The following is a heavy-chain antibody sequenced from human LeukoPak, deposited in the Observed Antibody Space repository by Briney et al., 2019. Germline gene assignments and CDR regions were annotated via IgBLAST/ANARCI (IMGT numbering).Heavy chain of an antibody. CDR3: ARGKELTGTSGHYSFDF. D-gene: IGHD1-7*01. Sequence: PSETLSLTCTVSTGSLNSCFWTWVRQPAGKGLEWIGRVSGTGTAYSNPSLESRVIISLDTSRNQFSLKLMSVTAADTAVYYCARGKELTGTSGHYSFDFWGQGTLVSVSS. V-gene: IGHV4-4*07. CDR2: VSGTGTA. J-gene: IGHJ4*02. CDR1: TGSLNSCF.